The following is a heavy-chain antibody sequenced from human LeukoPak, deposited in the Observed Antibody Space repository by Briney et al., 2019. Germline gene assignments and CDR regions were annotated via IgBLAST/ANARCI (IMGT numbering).Heavy chain of an antibody. CDR1: GFTFSDYY. CDR2: IRYDGSNK. D-gene: IGHD3-10*01. J-gene: IGHJ3*02. CDR3: AKFEWPPGEPFDI. Sequence: GGSLRLSCAASGFTFSDYYMSWIRQVPGKGLEWVAFIRYDGSNKNYADSVKGRFTISRDNSKNTLYLQMNSLRAEDTAVYYCAKFEWPPGEPFDIWGQGTMVTVSS. V-gene: IGHV3-30*02.